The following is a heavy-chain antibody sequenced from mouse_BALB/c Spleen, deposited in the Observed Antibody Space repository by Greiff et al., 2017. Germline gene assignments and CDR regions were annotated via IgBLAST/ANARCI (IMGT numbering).Heavy chain of an antibody. CDR1: GFNIKDYY. CDR2: IDPENGNT. Sequence: VHVKQSGAELVRPGALVKLSCKASGFNIKDYYMHWVKQRPEQGLEWIGWIDPENGNTIYDPKFQGKASITADTSSNTAYLQLSSLTSEDTAVYYCAVYYYGSSYGYFDVWGAGTTVTVSS. J-gene: IGHJ1*01. V-gene: IGHV14-1*02. D-gene: IGHD1-1*01. CDR3: AVYYYGSSYGYFDV.